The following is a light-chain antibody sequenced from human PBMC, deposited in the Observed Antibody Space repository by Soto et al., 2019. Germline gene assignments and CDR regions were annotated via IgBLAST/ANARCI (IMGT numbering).Light chain of an antibody. CDR3: QQTYSLPRT. Sequence: DFQMTQSPPSLSASVGDRVTITCRTSQTVSKYLNWYQQKPGKAPDLLVYTASTLHSGVPSRFSGTGSGTDFTLTITSLQPEDFATYYCQQTYSLPRTFGPGTRVE. J-gene: IGKJ1*01. CDR1: QTVSKY. V-gene: IGKV1-39*01. CDR2: TAS.